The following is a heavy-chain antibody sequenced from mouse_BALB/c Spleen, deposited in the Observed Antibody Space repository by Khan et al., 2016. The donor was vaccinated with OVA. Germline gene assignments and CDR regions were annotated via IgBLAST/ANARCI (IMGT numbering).Heavy chain of an antibody. CDR2: ISYSGST. CDR1: GYSITSNYA. Sequence: EVQLQESGPGLVKPSQSLSLTCTVTGYSITSNYAWNWIRQFPGNKLEWMGDISYSGSTSYNPSLKSRISITRDTSKNQFFLQLSSVTTEDTATYYCARGNYYGDAMDDWGPGTSVTVSS. CDR3: ARGNYYGDAMDD. D-gene: IGHD1-1*01. V-gene: IGHV3-2*02. J-gene: IGHJ4*01.